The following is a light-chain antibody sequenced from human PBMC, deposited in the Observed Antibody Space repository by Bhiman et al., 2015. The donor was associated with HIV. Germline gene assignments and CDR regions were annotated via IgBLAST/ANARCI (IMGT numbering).Light chain of an antibody. Sequence: SYELTQPPSVSVSPGQTATITCSGDKLGDQYVTWYQQRPGQSPVMVIYQDTKRPSGIPERFSGSNSGHTATLTISGTQPMDEGDYYCQAWDRDSYAYVFGPGTKVTVL. CDR1: KLGDQY. CDR2: QDT. J-gene: IGLJ1*01. V-gene: IGLV3-1*01. CDR3: QAWDRDSYAYV.